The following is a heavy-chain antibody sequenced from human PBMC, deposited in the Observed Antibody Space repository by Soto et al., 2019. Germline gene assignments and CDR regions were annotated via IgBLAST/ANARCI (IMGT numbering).Heavy chain of an antibody. Sequence: PGGSLILSCAASGFTFSSYAMSWVRQAPGKGLEWVSGISGSGDSTYYADSVKGRFTISRDNSKNTLYLQMNSLRAEDTAVYYCAKGVPGIAVAGTGYFQHWGQGTLVTAPQ. J-gene: IGHJ1*01. CDR2: ISGSGDST. CDR1: GFTFSSYA. D-gene: IGHD6-19*01. V-gene: IGHV3-23*01. CDR3: AKGVPGIAVAGTGYFQH.